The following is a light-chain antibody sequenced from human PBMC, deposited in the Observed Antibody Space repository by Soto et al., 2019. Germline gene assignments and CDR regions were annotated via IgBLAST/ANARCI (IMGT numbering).Light chain of an antibody. CDR1: SSDFGGYNY. V-gene: IGLV2-14*01. CDR2: EVS. Sequence: QSARTQPASVSGSPGQSITISCTGTSSDFGGYNYVSWYQQHPGKAPKLMIYEVSNRPSGVSNRFSGSKSGNMASLTISGLQAEDEADYYCSSYTSSSTLGVFGGGTKLTVL. CDR3: SSYTSSSTLGV. J-gene: IGLJ3*02.